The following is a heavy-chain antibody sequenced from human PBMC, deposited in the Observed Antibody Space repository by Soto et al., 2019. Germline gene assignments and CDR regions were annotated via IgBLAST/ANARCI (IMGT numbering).Heavy chain of an antibody. D-gene: IGHD3-3*01. CDR3: ARQAWNYDFWRGYYIGDPRPNYFDY. CDR1: GGTFSSYA. CDR2: IIPIFGTA. Sequence: GASVKVSCKASGGTFSSYAISWVRQAPGQGLEWMGGIIPIFGTANYAQKFQGRVTITADKSTSTAYMELSSLRSEDTAVYYCARQAWNYDFWRGYYIGDPRPNYFDYWGQGTLVTVSS. J-gene: IGHJ4*02. V-gene: IGHV1-69*06.